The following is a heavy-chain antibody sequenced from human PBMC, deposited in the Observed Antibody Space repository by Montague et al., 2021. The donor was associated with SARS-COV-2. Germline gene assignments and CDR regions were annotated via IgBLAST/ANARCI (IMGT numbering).Heavy chain of an antibody. J-gene: IGHJ4*02. D-gene: IGHD3-22*01. CDR1: GGSFSDYS. V-gene: IGHV4-34*01. CDR2: INHSGST. CDR3: ARGRVEISVMVVVFTGGIDYFDS. Sequence: SETLSLTCAVYGGSFSDYSWTWIRQPPGKGLEWIGEINHSGSTKYNPTLKSRGTISVDVSKDQFSLKLTSVTAADTAVYYCARGRVEISVMVVVFTGGIDYFDSWGQGPLVTVSS.